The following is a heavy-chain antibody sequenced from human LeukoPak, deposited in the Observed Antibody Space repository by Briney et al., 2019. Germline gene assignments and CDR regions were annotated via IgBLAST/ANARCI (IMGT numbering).Heavy chain of an antibody. J-gene: IGHJ4*02. CDR1: GGSISTYY. CDR2: FYVSGGI. CDR3: ARQGGLGTPASGSLEAFDY. Sequence: SETLSLTCSVSGGSISTYYWSWVRQRPRKGLEWIGRFYVSGGIDYNPSLKSRITISVDKSKNQFSLKLTSVTAADTAVYYCARQGGLGTPASGSLEAFDYWRQGTLVTVSS. D-gene: IGHD4-23*01. V-gene: IGHV4-4*07.